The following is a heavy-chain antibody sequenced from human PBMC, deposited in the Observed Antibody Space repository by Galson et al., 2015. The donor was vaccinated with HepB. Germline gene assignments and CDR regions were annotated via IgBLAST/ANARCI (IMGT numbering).Heavy chain of an antibody. D-gene: IGHD4-23*01. Sequence: SLRLSCAASGLTFSSYAMHWVRQAPGKGLEWVAVISKDGGNKYHADSVKGRFTISRDNSRNTLYLQMNSLTAEDTAVYYCARTTTVITFVDYWGQGTLVTVSS. CDR2: ISKDGGNK. J-gene: IGHJ4*02. CDR3: ARTTTVITFVDY. V-gene: IGHV3-30-3*01. CDR1: GLTFSSYA.